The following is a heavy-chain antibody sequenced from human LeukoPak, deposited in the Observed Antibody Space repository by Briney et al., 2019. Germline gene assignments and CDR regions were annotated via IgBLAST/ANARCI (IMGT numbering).Heavy chain of an antibody. V-gene: IGHV3-72*01. CDR2: TRNKANSYTT. Sequence: PGGSLRLSCAASGFTFSDHYMDWVRQAPGKGLEWVGRTRNKANSYTTEYAASVKGRFTISRDDSKNSLYLQMNSLKTEDTAVYYCARVESGVYYDSSGYYGDWGQGTLVTVSS. CDR1: GFTFSDHY. J-gene: IGHJ4*02. D-gene: IGHD3-22*01. CDR3: ARVESGVYYDSSGYYGD.